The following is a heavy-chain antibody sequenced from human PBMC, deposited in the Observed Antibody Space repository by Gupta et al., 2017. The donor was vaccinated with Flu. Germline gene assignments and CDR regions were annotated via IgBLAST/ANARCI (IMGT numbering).Heavy chain of an antibody. CDR3: ARDVKPD. CDR2: INSNGGRT. J-gene: IGHJ4*02. V-gene: IGHV3-23*01. CDR1: GFTFSSYP. Sequence: EVQLLESGGGLVQPGGSLRLPCAASGFTFSSYPMAWVRQAPGKGLEWASTINSNGGRTNYADSVKGRFTTSRDNSKNTLYLQMNSLRADDTAVYYCARDVKPDWGQGTLVTVSS.